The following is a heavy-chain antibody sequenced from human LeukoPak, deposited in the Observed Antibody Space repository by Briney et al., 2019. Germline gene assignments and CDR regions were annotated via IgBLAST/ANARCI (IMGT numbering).Heavy chain of an antibody. CDR2: IYYSGST. CDR1: GGSISSGGYY. Sequence: SETLSLTCTVSGGSISSGGYYWSWIRQHPGKGLEWIGYIYYSGSTYYNPSPKSRVTISVDTSKNQFSLKLSSVTAADTAVYYCARDLRGKHDPWGQGTLVTVSS. CDR3: ARDLRGKHDP. J-gene: IGHJ5*02. V-gene: IGHV4-31*03. D-gene: IGHD3-10*01.